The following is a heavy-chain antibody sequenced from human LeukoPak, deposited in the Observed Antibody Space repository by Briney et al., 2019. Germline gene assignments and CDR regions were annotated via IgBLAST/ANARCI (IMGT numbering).Heavy chain of an antibody. CDR1: GDTFSSYT. CDR2: IIPIFGTA. Sequence: SVKVSCKASGDTFSSYTISWVRQAPGQGLEWMGGIIPIFGTANYAQKFQGRVTITADKSTSTAYMELSSLRSEDTAVYYCARDESSSWYPHCGGDCYPPPWVYWGQGTLVTVSS. J-gene: IGHJ4*02. V-gene: IGHV1-69*06. D-gene: IGHD2-21*02. CDR3: ARDESSSWYPHCGGDCYPPPWVY.